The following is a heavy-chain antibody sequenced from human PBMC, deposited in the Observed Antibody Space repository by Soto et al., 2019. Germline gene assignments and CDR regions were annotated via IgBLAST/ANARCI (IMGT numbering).Heavy chain of an antibody. Sequence: EVQLVESGGGLVKPGGSLRLSCAASGFIFSSFSMNWVRQAPGKGLEWVSRISSSSSYIHYADSVKGRFTISRDNAKNSLYLQMDSLRADDTAVYYCAKEGSCTSTTCYEGTFDVWGQGTMVTVSS. CDR3: AKEGSCTSTTCYEGTFDV. CDR2: ISSSSSYI. D-gene: IGHD2-2*01. V-gene: IGHV3-21*01. J-gene: IGHJ3*01. CDR1: GFIFSSFS.